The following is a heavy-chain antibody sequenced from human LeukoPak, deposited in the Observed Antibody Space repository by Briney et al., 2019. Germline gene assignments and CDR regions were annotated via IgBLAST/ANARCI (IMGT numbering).Heavy chain of an antibody. CDR2: IYYSGNT. D-gene: IGHD3-10*01. Sequence: SETLSLTCTVSGGSISSSSYYWGWIRQPPVKGLEWIGSIYYSGNTYYAPSLKSRVTISLDTSKNQFSLKLSSVTAADTAVYYCARTRYYYNSRSYGAPYYFDYWGQGTLVTVSS. CDR3: ARTRYYYNSRSYGAPYYFDY. CDR1: GGSISSSSYY. V-gene: IGHV4-39*01. J-gene: IGHJ4*02.